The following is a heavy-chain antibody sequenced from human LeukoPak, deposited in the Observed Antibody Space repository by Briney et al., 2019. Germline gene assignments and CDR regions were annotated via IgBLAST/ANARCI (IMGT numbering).Heavy chain of an antibody. D-gene: IGHD4-17*01. CDR2: ISYDGSNK. V-gene: IGHV3-30*03. Sequence: GGSLRLSCAASEFTFNTYGMHWVRQAPGKGLEWVAVISYDGSNKYYADSVKGRFTISRDNSKNTLYLQMNSLRAEDTAVYYCARDGQDYGDYFWYFDYWGQGTLVTVSS. CDR3: ARDGQDYGDYFWYFDY. J-gene: IGHJ4*02. CDR1: EFTFNTYG.